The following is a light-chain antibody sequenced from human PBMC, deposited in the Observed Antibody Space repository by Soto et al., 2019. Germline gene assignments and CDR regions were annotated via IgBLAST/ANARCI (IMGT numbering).Light chain of an antibody. CDR1: QTLGTKY. V-gene: IGKV3-20*01. J-gene: IGKJ2*01. CDR3: HQYGTSPPNT. Sequence: EIVLTQSPGTLSLSPGERATLSCRASQTLGTKYLAWYQQKPGQAPSLLIYDTSNRATGVPDRFSCSGSGTDFTLTISRLEPEDFAVYYCHQYGTSPPNTFGQGTKLEIK. CDR2: DTS.